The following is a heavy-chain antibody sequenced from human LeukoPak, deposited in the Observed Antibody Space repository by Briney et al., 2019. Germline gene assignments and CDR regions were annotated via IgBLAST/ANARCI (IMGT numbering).Heavy chain of an antibody. Sequence: GSLRLSCAASGFTFTSYWMSWVRQPPGKGLEWIGYIYYSGSTNYNPSLKSRVTISVDTSKNQFSLKLSSVTAADTAVYYCARVRASTYYYDSSGRNAGRIFGYWGQGTLVTVSS. CDR1: GFTFTSYW. CDR2: IYYSGST. D-gene: IGHD3-22*01. V-gene: IGHV4-59*01. CDR3: ARVRASTYYYDSSGRNAGRIFGY. J-gene: IGHJ4*02.